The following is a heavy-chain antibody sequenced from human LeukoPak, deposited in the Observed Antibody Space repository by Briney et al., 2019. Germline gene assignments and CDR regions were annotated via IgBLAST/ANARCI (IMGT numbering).Heavy chain of an antibody. CDR2: IYDSGST. Sequence: SETLSLTCTVSGASIRSGDYYWSWIRQPPGKGLEWIGYIYDSGSTYYNPSLKSRITISVDTSENRFSLKLSSVTATDTAVYYCARDCSGGSRYGAFDIWGQGTMVTVSS. V-gene: IGHV4-30-4*01. D-gene: IGHD2-15*01. CDR3: ARDCSGGSRYGAFDI. J-gene: IGHJ3*02. CDR1: GASIRSGDYY.